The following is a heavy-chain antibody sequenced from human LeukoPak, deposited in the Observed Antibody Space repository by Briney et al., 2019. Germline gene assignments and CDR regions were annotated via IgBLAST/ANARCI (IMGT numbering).Heavy chain of an antibody. CDR1: GFTFCSYL. CDR2: IKQDGSEK. D-gene: IGHD1-1*01. V-gene: IGHV3-7*01. CDR3: ARGRSRHD. Sequence: GGSLRLSCAASGFTFCSYLIRWVRQAPGKRLEWVANIKQDGSEKYYVASVKGRFTISRYNAKNSLFLQMNSLRAEDTAVYYCARGRSRHDRGEGTLVTVSS. J-gene: IGHJ4*02.